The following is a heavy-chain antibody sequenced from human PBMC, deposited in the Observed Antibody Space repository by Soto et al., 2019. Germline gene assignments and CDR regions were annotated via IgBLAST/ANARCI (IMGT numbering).Heavy chain of an antibody. CDR3: ARERVRGGMSHLLWAFDI. Sequence: QVQLQESGPGLVKPSETLSLTCTVSGGSISSYYWSWIRQPPGKGLEWIGYIYYSGSTNYNPSLKSRVTISVDTSKNQFSLKLSSVTDADTAVYSCARERVRGGMSHLLWAFDIWGQGTMVTVSS. CDR2: IYYSGST. D-gene: IGHD3-10*01. J-gene: IGHJ3*02. V-gene: IGHV4-59*01. CDR1: GGSISSYY.